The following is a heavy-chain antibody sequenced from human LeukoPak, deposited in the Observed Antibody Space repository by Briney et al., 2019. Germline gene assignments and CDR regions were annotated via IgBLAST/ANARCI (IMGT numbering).Heavy chain of an antibody. CDR1: GYTMSHYG. CDR3: AKHFCTGLDCSLFDS. J-gene: IGHJ4*02. V-gene: IGHV3-23*01. D-gene: IGHD3/OR15-3a*01. CDR2: IRSAVETT. Sequence: GGSLRLSCAASGYTMSHYGVSWVRQAPGKGLEWISGIRSAVETTHYADSVKGRFIISRDNSKNALSLQLNSLRPEDTALYYCAKHFCTGLDCSLFDSWGQGTLVTVSS.